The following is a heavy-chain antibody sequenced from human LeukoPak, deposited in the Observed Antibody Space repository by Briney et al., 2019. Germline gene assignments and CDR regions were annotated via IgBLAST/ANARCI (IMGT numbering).Heavy chain of an antibody. CDR1: GFTFSSYE. CDR2: ISSSGSTI. V-gene: IGHV3-48*03. Sequence: PGGSLRLSCAASGFTFSSYEMNWVRQAPGKGLEWVSYISSSGSTIYYADSVKGRFTISRDNAKSSLYLQMNSLRAEDTAVYYCAREIKSFGYYDSSGYYRGSAFDIWGQGTMVTVSS. J-gene: IGHJ3*02. D-gene: IGHD3-22*01. CDR3: AREIKSFGYYDSSGYYRGSAFDI.